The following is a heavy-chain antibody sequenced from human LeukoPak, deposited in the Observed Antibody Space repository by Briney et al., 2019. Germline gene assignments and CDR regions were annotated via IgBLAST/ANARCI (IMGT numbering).Heavy chain of an antibody. D-gene: IGHD4-23*01. V-gene: IGHV3-21*04. J-gene: IGHJ4*02. Sequence: GGSLRLSCAASGFTFSSYSMNWVRQAPGKGLEWVSSISSSSSYIYYADSVKGRFTISRDNSKNTLYLQMNSLRVEDTAVYYCAKDLFRENYGGNSDYWGQGTLVTVSS. CDR1: GFTFSSYS. CDR3: AKDLFRENYGGNSDY. CDR2: ISSSSSYI.